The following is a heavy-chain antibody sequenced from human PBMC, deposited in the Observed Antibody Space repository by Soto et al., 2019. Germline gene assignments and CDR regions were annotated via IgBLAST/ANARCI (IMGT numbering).Heavy chain of an antibody. J-gene: IGHJ5*02. CDR1: GASMNSYH. CDR2: IHSSGST. D-gene: IGHD6-13*01. CDR3: ARDQGVAAAGITWFDP. Sequence: SETLSLTCTVSGASMNSYHWSWIRQPAGKGLEWIGHIHSSGSTNYNPSLKSRVTMSVDTSKNQFSLRLMSLTAADTAVYYCARDQGVAAAGITWFDPWGQGSLVTVYS. V-gene: IGHV4-4*07.